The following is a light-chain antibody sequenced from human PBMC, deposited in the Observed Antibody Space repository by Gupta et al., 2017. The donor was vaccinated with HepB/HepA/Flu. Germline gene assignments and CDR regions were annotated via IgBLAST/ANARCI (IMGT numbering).Light chain of an antibody. CDR2: AAS. Sequence: DIQMTQSPSSLSASVGDRVTITCRASQNINSYLNWYQQKPGKAPKLLIYAASSLQSGVPSRFSGSGSGTGFTLTISSLQSEDFAIYYCQQSYDTPPTFGQGTKVEIK. V-gene: IGKV1-39*01. J-gene: IGKJ1*01. CDR1: QNINSY. CDR3: QQSYDTPPT.